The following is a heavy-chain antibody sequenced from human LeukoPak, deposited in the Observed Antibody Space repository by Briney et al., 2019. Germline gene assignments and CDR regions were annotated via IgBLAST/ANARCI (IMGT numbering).Heavy chain of an antibody. D-gene: IGHD1-26*01. Sequence: GGSLRLSCAASGFIINDYYMTWIRQTPGKGLEWISDISDTGFTTQYADSVKGRFTISRDNSKNSLYLQMNSLRTEDTALYYCAKWASILGAFDIWGQGTMVTVSS. V-gene: IGHV3-11*01. CDR2: ISDTGFTT. J-gene: IGHJ3*02. CDR3: AKWASILGAFDI. CDR1: GFIINDYY.